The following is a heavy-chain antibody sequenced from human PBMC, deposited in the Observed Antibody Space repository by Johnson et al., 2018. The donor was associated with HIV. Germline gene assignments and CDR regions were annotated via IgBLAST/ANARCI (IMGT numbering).Heavy chain of an antibody. Sequence: VQLVESGGGLVQPGGSLRLSCAASGFTFSSYAMSWVRQAPGKGLEWVSAICWNRGSIGYADSVKGRFTISRDNAKNSLYLQTNSLRAEDTAVYYCARDSPQLVGDAFDIWGQGTMVTVSS. CDR1: GFTFSSYA. CDR3: ARDSPQLVGDAFDI. D-gene: IGHD6-13*01. J-gene: IGHJ3*02. CDR2: ICWNRGSI. V-gene: IGHV3-23*04.